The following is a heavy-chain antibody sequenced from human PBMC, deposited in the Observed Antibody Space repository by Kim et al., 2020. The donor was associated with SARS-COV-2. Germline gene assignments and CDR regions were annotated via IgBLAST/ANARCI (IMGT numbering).Heavy chain of an antibody. CDR2: GKA. Sequence: GKADYAAHGKGRFTISRADSKNTLYLQMNSLKTEDTAVYYCTGWATRFDYWGQGTLVTVSS. J-gene: IGHJ4*02. V-gene: IGHV3-15*01. CDR3: TGWATRFDY. D-gene: IGHD2-2*01.